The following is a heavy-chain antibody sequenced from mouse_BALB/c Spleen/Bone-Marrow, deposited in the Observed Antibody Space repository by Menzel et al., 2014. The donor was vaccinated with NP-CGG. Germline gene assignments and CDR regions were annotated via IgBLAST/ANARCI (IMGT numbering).Heavy chain of an antibody. D-gene: IGHD2-4*01. J-gene: IGHJ1*01. V-gene: IGHV7-3*02. CDR1: GFTFTDYY. Sequence: DVKLVESGGGLVQPGGSLRPSCATSGFTFTDYYMSWVRQPPGKALEWLGFIRNKANGYTTEYSASVKGRFTISRDNSQSILYLQMNTLRAEDSATYYCAREIINDYHWYFDVWGAGTTVTVSS. CDR3: AREIINDYHWYFDV. CDR2: IRNKANGYTT.